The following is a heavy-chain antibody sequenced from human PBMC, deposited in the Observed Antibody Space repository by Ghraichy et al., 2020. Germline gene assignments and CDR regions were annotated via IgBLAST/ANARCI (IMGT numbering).Heavy chain of an antibody. CDR1: GFTFSSYE. CDR2: ISSSGSTI. V-gene: IGHV3-48*03. J-gene: IGHJ4*02. D-gene: IGHD5-18*01. CDR3: ARDNRIQLWLSGFDY. Sequence: GGSLRLSCAASGFTFSSYEMNWVRQAPGKGLEWVSYISSSGSTIYYADSVKGRFTISRDNAKNSLYLQMNSLRAEDTAVYYCARDNRIQLWLSGFDYWGQGTLVTVSS.